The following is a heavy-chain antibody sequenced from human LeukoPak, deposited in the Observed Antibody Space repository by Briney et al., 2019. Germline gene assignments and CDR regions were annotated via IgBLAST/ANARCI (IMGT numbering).Heavy chain of an antibody. V-gene: IGHV4-34*01. CDR3: ARDRGGSYYHYFDY. Sequence: SETLSLTCAVYGGSFSGYYWSWIRQPPGKGLEWIGEINHSGSTNYNPSLKSRVTISVDTSKNQFSLKLSSVTAADTAVYYCARDRGGSYYHYFDYWGQGTLVTVSS. CDR2: INHSGST. CDR1: GGSFSGYY. D-gene: IGHD1-26*01. J-gene: IGHJ4*02.